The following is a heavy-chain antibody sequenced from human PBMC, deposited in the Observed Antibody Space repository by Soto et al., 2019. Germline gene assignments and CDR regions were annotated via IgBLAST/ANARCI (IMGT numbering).Heavy chain of an antibody. D-gene: IGHD2-2*01. CDR1: GFTFSDFA. Sequence: EVQLLESGGGLVQPGGSLRLSCAASGFTFSDFAMGWVRQAPGKGLDWVSAITGSGGSTYHADSVQGRLTISRGNSKNTLYLQMNSLRAEDSAMYYCAKGSSAARPYYFDSWGQGAEVSVSS. CDR3: AKGSSAARPYYFDS. CDR2: ITGSGGST. V-gene: IGHV3-23*01. J-gene: IGHJ4*02.